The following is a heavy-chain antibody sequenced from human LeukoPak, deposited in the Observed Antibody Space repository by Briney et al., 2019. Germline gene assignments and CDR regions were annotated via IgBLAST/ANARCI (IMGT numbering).Heavy chain of an antibody. CDR1: GLAFSAYK. CDR3: VVGGSPGY. J-gene: IGHJ4*02. Sequence: PGGSLRLSCAASGLAFSAYKMHWVRQAPRKGLVWVSRISTDGYTTDYADFVQGRFTASRDNTKNPWSLEMNSLRAEDTAVYYCVVGGSPGYWGQGTLVTVSS. V-gene: IGHV3-74*01. D-gene: IGHD2-15*01. CDR2: ISTDGYTT.